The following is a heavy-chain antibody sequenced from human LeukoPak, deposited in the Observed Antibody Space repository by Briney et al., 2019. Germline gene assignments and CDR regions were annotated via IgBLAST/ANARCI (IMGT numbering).Heavy chain of an antibody. V-gene: IGHV3-64D*09. CDR1: GFTFSSYA. Sequence: PGGSLRLSCSASGFTFSSYAMHWVRQAPREGLEYVSAISSNGGSTYYADSVKGRFTISRDNSKNTLYLQMSSLRAEDTAVYYCVKDREYSSSGHYFDYWGQGTLVTVST. J-gene: IGHJ4*02. D-gene: IGHD6-6*01. CDR3: VKDREYSSSGHYFDY. CDR2: ISSNGGST.